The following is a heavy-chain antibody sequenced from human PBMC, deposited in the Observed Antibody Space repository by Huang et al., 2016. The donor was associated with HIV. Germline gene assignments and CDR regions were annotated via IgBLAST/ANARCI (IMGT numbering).Heavy chain of an antibody. Sequence: QVQLVESGGGVVQPGRSLRLSCAAFGFTFNKFDMHWVSQATGKGMEWVAISSYDGSSKYHADSVKGRFTISRDNSKNTVYLQMNSLRVEDTAVYYCAKDGRGSGTYYDYFEYWGQGTLVTVSS. V-gene: IGHV3-30*18. CDR2: SSYDGSSK. CDR3: AKDGRGSGTYYDYFEY. D-gene: IGHD1-26*01. CDR1: GFTFNKFD. J-gene: IGHJ4*02.